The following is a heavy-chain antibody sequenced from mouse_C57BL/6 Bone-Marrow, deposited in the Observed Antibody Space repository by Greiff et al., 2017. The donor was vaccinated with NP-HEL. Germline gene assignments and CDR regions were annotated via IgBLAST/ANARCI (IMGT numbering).Heavy chain of an antibody. CDR1: GFSLTSYG. CDR2: IWSGGST. Sequence: QVQLQQSGPGLVQPSQSLSITCTVSGFSLTSYGVHWVRQSPGKGLEWLGVIWSGGSTDYNAAFISRLSISKDNSKSQVFFKMNSLQSDVTAIYYCARNLYYGSSYAMDYWGQGTSVTVSS. V-gene: IGHV2-2*01. J-gene: IGHJ4*01. CDR3: ARNLYYGSSYAMDY. D-gene: IGHD1-1*01.